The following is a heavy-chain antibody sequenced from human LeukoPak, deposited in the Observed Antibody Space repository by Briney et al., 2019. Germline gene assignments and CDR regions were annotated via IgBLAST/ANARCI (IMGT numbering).Heavy chain of an antibody. CDR3: ARDRLITIFGVVTEKFDY. D-gene: IGHD3-3*01. CDR1: GFTFSSYE. V-gene: IGHV3-48*03. CDR2: ISSSGSTI. J-gene: IGHJ4*02. Sequence: PGGSLRLSCAASGFTFSSYEMNWVRQAPGKGLEWVSYISSSGSTIYYADSVKGRFTISRDNAKNSLYLQMNSLRAEDTAVYYCARDRLITIFGVVTEKFDYWGLGTLVTVSS.